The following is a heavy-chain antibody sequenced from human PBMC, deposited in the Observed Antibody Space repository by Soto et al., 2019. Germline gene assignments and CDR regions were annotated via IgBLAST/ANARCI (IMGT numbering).Heavy chain of an antibody. CDR2: ISGGGGSS. V-gene: IGHV3-23*01. J-gene: IGHJ4*02. Sequence: EVQLLESRGGLVQPGRSPRLSCAASGFTFSNYAMSWVRQAPGKGLEWVSGISGGGGSSYYADSVKGRFTISTDNSKNTLYLQIDSLREEDTAVYYCAHNCGVYCHSVRFYWGQGTMVIVPS. CDR3: AHNCGVYCHSVRFY. D-gene: IGHD2-21*01. CDR1: GFTFSNYA.